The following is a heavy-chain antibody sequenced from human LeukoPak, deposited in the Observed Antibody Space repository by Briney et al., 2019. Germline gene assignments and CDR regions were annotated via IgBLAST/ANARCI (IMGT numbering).Heavy chain of an antibody. D-gene: IGHD3-10*01. CDR1: GVELTTYA. J-gene: IGHJ4*02. V-gene: IGHV3-23*01. Sequence: GGSLRLSCAASGVELTTYAMSWVRQAPGKGLEWVSAISGSGGSTYYADSVKGRFTISRDNSKNTLYLQMNSLRAEDTAVYYCAKDRGWATGMSDFDYWGQGTLVTVSS. CDR3: AKDRGWATGMSDFDY. CDR2: ISGSGGST.